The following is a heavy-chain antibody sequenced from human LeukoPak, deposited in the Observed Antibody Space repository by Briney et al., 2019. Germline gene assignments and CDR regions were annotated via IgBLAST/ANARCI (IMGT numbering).Heavy chain of an antibody. CDR2: INHSGST. V-gene: IGHV4-34*01. CDR3: ARFGDIVVVPAAIRSDAFDI. D-gene: IGHD2-2*02. Sequence: SETLSLTCAGYCGSFNGYYWSWIRQPPGKGLEGVGEINHSGSTNYNPSLNSRVTISVDTSKNQFSLKLSSVTAADTAVYYCARFGDIVVVPAAIRSDAFDIWGQGTMVTVSS. J-gene: IGHJ3*02. CDR1: CGSFNGYY.